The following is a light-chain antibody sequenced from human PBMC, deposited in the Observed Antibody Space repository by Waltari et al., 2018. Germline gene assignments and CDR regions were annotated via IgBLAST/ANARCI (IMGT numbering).Light chain of an antibody. V-gene: IGLV2-14*01. CDR1: SSDVGGYNY. Sequence: QSALTQPASVSGSPGQSITISCTGTSSDVGGYNYVSWYQQHPGKAPNLMIYEVSNRPSGFSNRFSGSKAGNQASLTISGLQAEDEADYYCSSYTSSSVVFGGGTKLTVL. CDR3: SSYTSSSVV. CDR2: EVS. J-gene: IGLJ2*01.